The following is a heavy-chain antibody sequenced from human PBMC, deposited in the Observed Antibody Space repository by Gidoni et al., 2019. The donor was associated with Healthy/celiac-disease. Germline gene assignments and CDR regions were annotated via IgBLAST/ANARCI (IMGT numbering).Heavy chain of an antibody. CDR1: GGSISSSSYY. J-gene: IGHJ6*02. V-gene: IGHV4-39*07. D-gene: IGHD5-18*01. CDR3: ARDEFTAMVPSYYYYGMDV. CDR2: IYYSGST. Sequence: QLQLQASGPGLVKPSATLSLTCTVSGGSISSSSYYWGWIRQPPGKGLEWIGCIYYSGSTYYNPSLKSRVTISVDTSKNQFSLKLSSVTAADTAVYYCARDEFTAMVPSYYYYGMDVWGQGTTVTVSS.